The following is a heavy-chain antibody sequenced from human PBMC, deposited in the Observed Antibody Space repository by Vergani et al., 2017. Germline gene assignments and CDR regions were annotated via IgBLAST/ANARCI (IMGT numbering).Heavy chain of an antibody. J-gene: IGHJ3*01. Sequence: QVQLQESGPGLVKPSQTLSLTCTVSGASIKNDFYYWHWIRQPPGKGLEWIGRIYVSGITDYNSSLQSRVSMSVDTSKNQFSLTLTSVTAADTAVYYCARDTQQLRPGAFDLWGQGTMVTVSS. CDR3: ARDTQQLRPGAFDL. V-gene: IGHV4-61*02. CDR2: IYVSGIT. D-gene: IGHD4-23*01. CDR1: GASIKNDFYY.